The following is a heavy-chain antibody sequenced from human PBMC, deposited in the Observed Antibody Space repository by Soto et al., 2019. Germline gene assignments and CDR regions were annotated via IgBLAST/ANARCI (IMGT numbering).Heavy chain of an antibody. CDR1: GFTFSSYG. Sequence: GGSLRLSCAASGFTFSSYGMHWVRQAPGKGLEWVAVISYDGSNKYYADSVKGRFAISRDNSKNTLYLQMNSLRAEDTAVYYCAKDPGDSSGSLGSNWGQGTLVTVSS. CDR3: AKDPGDSSGSLGSN. V-gene: IGHV3-30*18. J-gene: IGHJ4*02. CDR2: ISYDGSNK. D-gene: IGHD2-21*02.